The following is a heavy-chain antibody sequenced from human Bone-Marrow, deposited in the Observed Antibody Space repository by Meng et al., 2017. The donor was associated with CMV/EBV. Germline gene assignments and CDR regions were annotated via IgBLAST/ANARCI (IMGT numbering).Heavy chain of an antibody. CDR2: INHSGST. J-gene: IGHJ4*02. Sequence: GSLRLSCAVYGGSFSGYYWSWIRQPPGKGLEWIGEINHSGSTNYNPSLKSRVTISVDTSKNQFSLKLSSVTAADTAVYYCARYRGYYGSGSFRLDYWGQGNLVTVSS. CDR1: GGSFSGYY. D-gene: IGHD3-10*01. CDR3: ARYRGYYGSGSFRLDY. V-gene: IGHV4-34*01.